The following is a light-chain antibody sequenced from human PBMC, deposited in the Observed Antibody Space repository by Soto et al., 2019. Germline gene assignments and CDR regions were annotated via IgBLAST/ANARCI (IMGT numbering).Light chain of an antibody. Sequence: DIQLTQTPSTLSASVGDEVTITCRASQTISRWLAWYQQKPGRAPKLLIYDASNRATGIPARFSGSGSVTDFTLTISSLEPEDFAVYYCQQRSNWATFGPGTKVDI. CDR1: QTISRW. V-gene: IGKV1-5*01. CDR2: DAS. CDR3: QQRSNWAT. J-gene: IGKJ3*01.